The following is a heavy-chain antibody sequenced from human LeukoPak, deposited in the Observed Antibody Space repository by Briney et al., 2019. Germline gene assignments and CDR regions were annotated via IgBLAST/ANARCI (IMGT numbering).Heavy chain of an antibody. Sequence: GGSLRLSCAASGFTFSSYALSWVRQAPGKGLEWVSGITDSGTGTYYADSVKGRFTISRDNSKNTVYLQMSSLRAEDTAVYYCARVGVYYDSGEFDYWGQGTLVTVSS. J-gene: IGHJ4*02. CDR2: ITDSGTGT. CDR3: ARVGVYYDSGEFDY. D-gene: IGHD3-22*01. CDR1: GFTFSSYA. V-gene: IGHV3-23*01.